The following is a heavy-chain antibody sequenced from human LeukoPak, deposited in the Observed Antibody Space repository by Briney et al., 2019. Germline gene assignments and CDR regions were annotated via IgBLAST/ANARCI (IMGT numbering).Heavy chain of an antibody. CDR2: ISSSSSYI. Sequence: GGSLRLSCAASGFTFSSYSMNWVRRAPGKGLEWVSSISSSSSYIYYADSVKGRFTISRDNAKNSLYLQMNSLRAEDTAVYYCCLDVGTPFDIWGQGTMVTVSS. CDR1: GFTFSSYS. D-gene: IGHD3-9*01. J-gene: IGHJ3*02. CDR3: CLDVGTPFDI. V-gene: IGHV3-21*01.